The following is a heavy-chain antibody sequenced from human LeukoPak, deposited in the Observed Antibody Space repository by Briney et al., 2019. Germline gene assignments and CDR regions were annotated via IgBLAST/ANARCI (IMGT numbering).Heavy chain of an antibody. CDR3: ARGPSSSEWFDP. V-gene: IGHV4-30-2*01. Sequence: SQTLSLTCTVSGGSISSGGYYWSWIRQHPGKGLEWIGYIYHSGSTYYNPSLKSRVTISVDRSKNQFSLKLSSVTAADTAVYYCARGPSSSEWFDPWGQGTLVTVSS. CDR2: IYHSGST. J-gene: IGHJ5*02. D-gene: IGHD6-6*01. CDR1: GGSISSGGYY.